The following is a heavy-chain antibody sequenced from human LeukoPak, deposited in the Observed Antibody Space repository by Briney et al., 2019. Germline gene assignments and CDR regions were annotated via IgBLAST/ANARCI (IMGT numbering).Heavy chain of an antibody. V-gene: IGHV3-23*01. Sequence: GGSLRLSCAASGFTFSSYGMSWVRQAPGKGLEWVSTISGSGGSTYYADSVKGRFTISRDNSKNTLYLQMNSLRSEDTAVYYCARNNYYDSSGYYGDFDYWGQGTLVTVSS. D-gene: IGHD3-22*01. CDR2: ISGSGGST. CDR1: GFTFSSYG. CDR3: ARNNYYDSSGYYGDFDY. J-gene: IGHJ4*02.